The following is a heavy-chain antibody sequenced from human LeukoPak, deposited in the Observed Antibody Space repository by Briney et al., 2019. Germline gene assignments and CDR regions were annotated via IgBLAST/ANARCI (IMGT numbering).Heavy chain of an antibody. Sequence: GGSLRLSCAASGFTFSSYAMHWVRQAPGKGLEWVAVISCDGSNKYYADSVKGRFTISRDNSKNTLYLQMNSLRAEDTAVYYCARSGYCSSTSCYTDPFDYWGQGTLVTVSS. CDR1: GFTFSSYA. D-gene: IGHD2-2*02. J-gene: IGHJ4*02. CDR3: ARSGYCSSTSCYTDPFDY. CDR2: ISCDGSNK. V-gene: IGHV3-30-3*01.